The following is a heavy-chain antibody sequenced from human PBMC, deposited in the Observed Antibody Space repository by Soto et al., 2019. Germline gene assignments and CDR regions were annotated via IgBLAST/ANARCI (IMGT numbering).Heavy chain of an antibody. V-gene: IGHV4-34*01. CDR3: ARDKITGLFDY. D-gene: IGHD2-8*02. CDR2: INHSGST. CDR1: GGSFSGYY. Sequence: SETLSLTCAVCGGSFSGYYWTWIRQPPGTGLEWIGEINHSGSTNYNPSLKSRVTISVDTSKNQFSLELTSVTAADTAVYYCARDKITGLFDYWGQGTLVTVSS. J-gene: IGHJ4*02.